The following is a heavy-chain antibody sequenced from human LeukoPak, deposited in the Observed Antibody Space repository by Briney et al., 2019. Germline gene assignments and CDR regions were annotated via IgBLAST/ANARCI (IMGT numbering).Heavy chain of an antibody. V-gene: IGHV3-20*04. J-gene: IGHJ5*02. CDR1: GFTFDDYG. CDR2: INWNGGST. Sequence: GGSLRLSCAASGFTFDDYGMNWVRQTPGKGLEWVSGINWNGGSTGYADSVKGRFTISRDNAKNSLYLQMNSLRAEDTAVYYCARGYCSSTSCYAGIGNWFDPWGQGTLVTVSS. D-gene: IGHD2-2*01. CDR3: ARGYCSSTSCYAGIGNWFDP.